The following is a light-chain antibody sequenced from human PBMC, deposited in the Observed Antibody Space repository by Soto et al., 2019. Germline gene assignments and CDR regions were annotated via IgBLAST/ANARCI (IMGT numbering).Light chain of an antibody. CDR2: GAS. Sequence: EIVMTQFPATLSVSPGERATLSCRASQSVGSNLAWYQQKPGQAPRLLIYGASTRSTGIPARFSGSGSGTELTLTISSLQSEDFAVYYCQQYKNWRTFGQGTKLEIK. CDR1: QSVGSN. J-gene: IGKJ2*01. V-gene: IGKV3-15*01. CDR3: QQYKNWRT.